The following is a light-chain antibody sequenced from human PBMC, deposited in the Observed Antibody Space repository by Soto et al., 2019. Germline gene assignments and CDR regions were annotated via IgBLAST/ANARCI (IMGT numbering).Light chain of an antibody. V-gene: IGLV2-14*01. CDR3: SSYTTSGTHVV. Sequence: QSVLTQPASVSGSPGQSITISCTGTSSDVGNYNYVSWYQQYPGKAPKLMIYDVSNRPSGVSYRFSGSKSGNTASLTISGLQAEDEADYYCSSYTTSGTHVVFGGGTKVTVL. CDR2: DVS. J-gene: IGLJ2*01. CDR1: SSDVGNYNY.